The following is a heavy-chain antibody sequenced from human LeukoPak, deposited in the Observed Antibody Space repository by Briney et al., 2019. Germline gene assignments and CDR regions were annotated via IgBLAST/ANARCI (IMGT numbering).Heavy chain of an antibody. Sequence: SETLSLTCSVSGGSIRNYYWSWIRQPPGKGLEWLGNIYFGGTTDYNSSLKSRLTISVDTFKNQLSLNLQSVTAADTATYYCARHRSDTGGKKGVNWFDPWGQGTLVTVSS. J-gene: IGHJ5*02. CDR1: GGSIRNYY. CDR3: ARHRSDTGGKKGVNWFDP. D-gene: IGHD4-23*01. V-gene: IGHV4-59*01. CDR2: IYFGGTT.